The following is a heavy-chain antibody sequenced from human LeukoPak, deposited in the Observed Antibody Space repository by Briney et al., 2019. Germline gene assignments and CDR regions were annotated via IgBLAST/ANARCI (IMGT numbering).Heavy chain of an antibody. D-gene: IGHD6-13*01. CDR1: GYTLTELS. V-gene: IGHV1-24*01. CDR2: FDPEDGET. J-gene: IGHJ6*02. Sequence: GASVKVSCKVSGYTLTELSMHWVRQAPGKGLEWMGGFDPEDGETIYAQKFQGRVTMTEDTSTDTAYMELSSLRSEDTAVYYCATMGQRYSSWYTLHRDYGMDVWGQGTTVTVS. CDR3: ATMGQRYSSWYTLHRDYGMDV.